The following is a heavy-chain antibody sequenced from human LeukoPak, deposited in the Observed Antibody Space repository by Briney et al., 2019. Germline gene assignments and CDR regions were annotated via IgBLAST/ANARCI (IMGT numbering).Heavy chain of an antibody. V-gene: IGHV4-4*07. Sequence: SETLSLTCTVSGGSINSYYWSWIRQPAGKGLEWIGRIYSSGATNYNPSLKSRVTMSVDTSKNQFSLKLNSVTAADTAVYFCARVRSGWSYYFDYWGQGTLVTVSS. CDR2: IYSSGAT. D-gene: IGHD6-19*01. CDR1: GGSINSYY. J-gene: IGHJ4*02. CDR3: ARVRSGWSYYFDY.